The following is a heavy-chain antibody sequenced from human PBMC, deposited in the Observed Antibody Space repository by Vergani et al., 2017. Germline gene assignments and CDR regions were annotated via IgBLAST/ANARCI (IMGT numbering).Heavy chain of an antibody. Sequence: QVQLVESGGGVVQPGRSLRLSCAASGFTFSSYGMLWVRQAPGKGLEWVAVIWYDGSNKYYADSVKGRFTISRDNSKNTLYLQMNSLRAEDTAVYYCAREVFGDYSDWFDPWGQGTLVTVSS. V-gene: IGHV3-33*01. D-gene: IGHD3-10*02. CDR2: IWYDGSNK. CDR1: GFTFSSYG. J-gene: IGHJ5*02. CDR3: AREVFGDYSDWFDP.